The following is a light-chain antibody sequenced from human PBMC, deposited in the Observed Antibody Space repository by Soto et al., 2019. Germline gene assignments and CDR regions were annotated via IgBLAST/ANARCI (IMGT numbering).Light chain of an antibody. V-gene: IGLV2-14*01. J-gene: IGLJ2*01. CDR2: EVS. CDR3: SSYGSSSTL. CDR1: GSDVGGYNY. Sequence: QSVLTQPASVSGSPGQSITISCTGTGSDVGGYNYFSWYQQHPGKAPQLIIYEVSNRPSGVSNRFSGSKSGNTASLTISGLQAEDEAVYFCSSYGSSSTLFGGGTQLTVL.